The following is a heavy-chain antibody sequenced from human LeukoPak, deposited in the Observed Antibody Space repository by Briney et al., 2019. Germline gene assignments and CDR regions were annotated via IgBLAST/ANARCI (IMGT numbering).Heavy chain of an antibody. Sequence: GGSLRLSCAASGFTFSSYSMNWVRQAPGKGLEWVSSISSSSYIYYADSVKGRFTISRDNAKNSLYLQMNSLRAEDTAVYYCARDPGCSSTSCYGVWFDPWGQGTLVTVSP. J-gene: IGHJ5*02. D-gene: IGHD2-2*01. CDR1: GFTFSSYS. CDR2: ISSSSYI. V-gene: IGHV3-21*01. CDR3: ARDPGCSSTSCYGVWFDP.